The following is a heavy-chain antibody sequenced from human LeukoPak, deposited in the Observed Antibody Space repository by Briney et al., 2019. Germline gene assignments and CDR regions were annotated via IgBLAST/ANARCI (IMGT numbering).Heavy chain of an antibody. Sequence: PGGSLRLSCAASGFTFSSYAMHWVRQAPGKGLEWVAVISYDGSNKYYADSVKGRFTISRDNSKNTLYLQMNSLRAEDTAVYYCAPSQLPDAFVILWFGEAYYNWFDPWGQGTLVTVSS. V-gene: IGHV3-30*04. CDR1: GFTFSSYA. CDR3: APSQLPDAFVILWFGEAYYNWFDP. CDR2: ISYDGSNK. D-gene: IGHD3-10*01. J-gene: IGHJ5*02.